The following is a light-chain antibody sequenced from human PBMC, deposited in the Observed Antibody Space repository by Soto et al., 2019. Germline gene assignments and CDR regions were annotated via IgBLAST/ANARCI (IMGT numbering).Light chain of an antibody. Sequence: QAVVTQEPSLTVSPGGTVTLTCGSSTGAVTSGHYPYWFQQKAGQAPRTLIYDTNNKHSWTPARFSGSLLGGKAALTLSGAQPEDEAEYYCLLSYSGARSVVFGGGTKVTVL. CDR2: DTN. CDR3: LLSYSGARSVV. V-gene: IGLV7-46*01. J-gene: IGLJ2*01. CDR1: TGAVTSGHY.